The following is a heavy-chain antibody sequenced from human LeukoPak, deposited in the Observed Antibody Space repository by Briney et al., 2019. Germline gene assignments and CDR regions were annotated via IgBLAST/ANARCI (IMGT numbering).Heavy chain of an antibody. J-gene: IGHJ6*02. D-gene: IGHD3-22*01. CDR2: IWYDGSNR. CDR1: GFTFSSYG. CDR3: ARRSNYDSSNDYYGMDV. V-gene: IGHV3-33*08. Sequence: PGGSLRLSCAASGFTFSSYGMHWVRQAPGKGLEWVAVIWYDGSNRYYVDSVKGRFTISRDNSKNTLYLQMNSLRAEDTAVYYCARRSNYDSSNDYYGMDVWGQGTTVTVSS.